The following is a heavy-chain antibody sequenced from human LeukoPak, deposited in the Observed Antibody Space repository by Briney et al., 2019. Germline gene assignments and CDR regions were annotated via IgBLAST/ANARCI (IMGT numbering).Heavy chain of an antibody. CDR2: INPNSGGT. CDR1: GYTFTGYY. D-gene: IGHD4-17*01. V-gene: IGHV1-2*02. CDR3: ARDPDSNDYGDFDVKFDY. Sequence: ASVKVSCKASGYTFTGYYMRWVRQAPGQGLEWMGWINPNSGGTNYAQKLQGRVTMTTDTSTSTAYMELRSLRSDDTAVYYCARDPDSNDYGDFDVKFDYWGQGTLVTVSS. J-gene: IGHJ4*02.